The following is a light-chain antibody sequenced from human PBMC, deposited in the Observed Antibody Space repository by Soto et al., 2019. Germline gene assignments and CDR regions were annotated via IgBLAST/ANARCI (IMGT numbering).Light chain of an antibody. CDR3: LQDYNYPFT. CDR2: AAS. CDR1: QGIKND. J-gene: IGKJ4*01. Sequence: AIQMTQSPSSLSASVGDRVTITCRASQGIKNDLGWYQQKPGKAPKLLISAASSLESGVPSRFSGSGSGTDFTLTITSLQPKDFATYYCLQDYNYPFTFGGGTRVEVK. V-gene: IGKV1-6*01.